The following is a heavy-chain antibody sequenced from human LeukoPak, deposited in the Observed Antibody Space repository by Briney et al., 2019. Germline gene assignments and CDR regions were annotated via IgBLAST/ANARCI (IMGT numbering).Heavy chain of an antibody. Sequence: ASVKVSCKASGYTFTSYDIHWVRQATGQGLEWMGWMNPNSGNTGYAQKFQGRVTMTRNTSISTAYMELSSLRSEDTAVYYCARGFSSGWPYREYYYYGMDVWGQGTTVTVSS. CDR2: MNPNSGNT. D-gene: IGHD6-19*01. CDR1: GYTFTSYD. V-gene: IGHV1-8*01. CDR3: ARGFSSGWPYREYYYYGMDV. J-gene: IGHJ6*02.